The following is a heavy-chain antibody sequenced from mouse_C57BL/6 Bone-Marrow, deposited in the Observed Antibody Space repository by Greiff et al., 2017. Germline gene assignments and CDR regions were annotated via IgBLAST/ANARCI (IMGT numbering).Heavy chain of an antibody. CDR1: GYTFTSYD. Sequence: VQLVESGPELVKPGASVKLSCTASGYTFTSYDIKWVKQRPGQGLEWIGWIYPRDGSTKYKEKFKGKATLTVDTSASTAYMELHSLKSEDSAVFFCAGGAYWGQGTLVTVSA. CDR2: IYPRDGST. V-gene: IGHV1-85*01. J-gene: IGHJ3*01. CDR3: AGGAY.